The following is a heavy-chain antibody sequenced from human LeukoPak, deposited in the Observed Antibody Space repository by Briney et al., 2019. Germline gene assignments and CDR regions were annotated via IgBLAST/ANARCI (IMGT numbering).Heavy chain of an antibody. V-gene: IGHV3-48*01. J-gene: IGHJ4*02. CDR3: ARDPTYYYDSSGYPYFDY. CDR1: GFTFSSYS. CDR2: ISSSSSTI. Sequence: PGGSLRLSCAASGFTFSSYSMNWVRQAPGKGLEWVSYISSSSSTIYYADSVKGRFTISRDNAKNSLYLQMNSLRAEDTAVYYCARDPTYYYDSSGYPYFDYWGQGTLVTVSS. D-gene: IGHD3-22*01.